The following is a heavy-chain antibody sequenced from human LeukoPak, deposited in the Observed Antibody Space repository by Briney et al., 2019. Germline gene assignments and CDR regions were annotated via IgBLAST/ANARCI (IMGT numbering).Heavy chain of an antibody. CDR1: GFTFSSYS. Sequence: GGSLRLSCAASGFTFSSYSMNWVRQAPGKGLEWVSSISSSSSYIYYADSVKGRFTISRDNAKNSLYLQMNSLRAEDTAVYYCARGTVTTLLEYFQHWGQGTLVTVPS. CDR3: ARGTVTTLLEYFQH. V-gene: IGHV3-21*01. CDR2: ISSSSSYI. J-gene: IGHJ1*01. D-gene: IGHD4-17*01.